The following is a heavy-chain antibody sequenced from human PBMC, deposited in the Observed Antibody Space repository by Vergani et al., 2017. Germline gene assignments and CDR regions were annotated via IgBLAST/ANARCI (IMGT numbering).Heavy chain of an antibody. J-gene: IGHJ6*02. CDR2: IDPSDSYT. Sequence: EVQLVQSGAEVKTPGESLRISCKGSGYSFTSYWISWVRQMPGKGLEWMGRIDPSDSYTNYSPSFQGHVTISADKSISTAYLRWSSLKASDTAMYYCARQVAVAGKWWGPYYYYGMDGWGQGTTVTVSS. CDR1: GYSFTSYW. V-gene: IGHV5-10-1*01. CDR3: ARQVAVAGKWWGPYYYYGMDG. D-gene: IGHD6-19*01.